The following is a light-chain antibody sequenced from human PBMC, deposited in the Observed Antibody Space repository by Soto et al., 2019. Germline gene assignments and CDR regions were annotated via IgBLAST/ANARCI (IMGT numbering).Light chain of an antibody. V-gene: IGLV2-11*01. CDR3: CSYAGSYTYV. CDR1: SSDVGGYKY. J-gene: IGLJ1*01. Sequence: QSALTQPRSVSGSPGQSVTISCTGTSSDVGGYKYVSWYQQHPGKAPKLMIYDVSKRPSGVPDRFSGSKSGNTASLTISGLQADDEADYYCCSYAGSYTYVFGSGTKLTV. CDR2: DVS.